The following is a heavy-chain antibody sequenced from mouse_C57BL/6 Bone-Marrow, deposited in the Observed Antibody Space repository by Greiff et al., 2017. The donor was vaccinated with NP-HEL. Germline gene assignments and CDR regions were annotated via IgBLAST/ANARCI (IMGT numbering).Heavy chain of an antibody. CDR2: INPNNGGT. CDR1: GYTFTDYN. J-gene: IGHJ4*01. CDR3: ARGGDYDDAMDY. V-gene: IGHV1-18*01. D-gene: IGHD2-4*01. Sequence: EVQLQQSGPELVKPGASVKIPCKASGYTFTDYNMDWVKQSHGKSLEWIGDINPNNGGTNYNQKFKGKATLTVDKSSSTAYMELRSLTSEDTAVYYCARGGDYDDAMDYWGQGTSVTVSS.